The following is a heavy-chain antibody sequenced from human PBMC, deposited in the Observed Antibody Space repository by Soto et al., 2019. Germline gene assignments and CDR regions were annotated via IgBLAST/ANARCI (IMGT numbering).Heavy chain of an antibody. J-gene: IGHJ4*02. Sequence: GGSLRLSCEASGMNFGGYWMHWVRQAPGKGLVWVSEINTDGTSTNYADSLKGRFTISRDNARDTLYLQMNSLSVEEPAVYYCANLSAPVDFWGQGTLVTVSS. V-gene: IGHV3-74*01. CDR2: INTDGTST. CDR1: GMNFGGYW. CDR3: ANLSAPVDF. D-gene: IGHD6-6*01.